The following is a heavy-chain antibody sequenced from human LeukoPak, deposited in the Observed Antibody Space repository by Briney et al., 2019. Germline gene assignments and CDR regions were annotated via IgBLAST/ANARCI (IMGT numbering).Heavy chain of an antibody. D-gene: IGHD6-13*01. V-gene: IGHV3-30*18. Sequence: GGSLRLSYAASGFTFSSYGMHWVRQAPGKGLEWVAVISYDGSNKYYADSVKGRFTISRDNSKNTRYLQMNSLRAEDTAVYYCAKGLLRQAAAGMIDYWGQGTLVTVSS. CDR2: ISYDGSNK. J-gene: IGHJ4*02. CDR1: GFTFSSYG. CDR3: AKGLLRQAAAGMIDY.